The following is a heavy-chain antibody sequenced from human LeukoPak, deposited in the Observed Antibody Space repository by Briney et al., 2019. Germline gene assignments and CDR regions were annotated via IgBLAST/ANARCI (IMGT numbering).Heavy chain of an antibody. CDR2: ISAYNGNT. CDR3: ARDVWSSSWHQGFDY. Sequence: ASVKVSCKASGYTFTSYAISWVRQAPGQGLEWMGWISAYNGNTNYAQKLQGRVTMTTDTSTSTGYMELRSLRSDDTAVYYCARDVWSSSWHQGFDYWGQGTLVTVSS. CDR1: GYTFTSYA. D-gene: IGHD6-13*01. J-gene: IGHJ4*02. V-gene: IGHV1-18*04.